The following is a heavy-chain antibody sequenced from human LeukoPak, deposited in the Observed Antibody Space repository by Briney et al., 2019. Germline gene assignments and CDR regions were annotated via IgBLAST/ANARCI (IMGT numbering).Heavy chain of an antibody. J-gene: IGHJ4*02. CDR1: GGSFSGYY. CDR3: ARGRVGTRPIYY. D-gene: IGHD2-2*01. CDR2: INHSGST. Sequence: PETLSLTCAVYGGSFSGYYWSWIRQPPGKGLEWIGEINHSGSTNYNPSLKSRVTISVDTSKNQFSLKLSSVTAADTAVYYCARGRVGTRPIYYWGQGTLVTVSS. V-gene: IGHV4-34*01.